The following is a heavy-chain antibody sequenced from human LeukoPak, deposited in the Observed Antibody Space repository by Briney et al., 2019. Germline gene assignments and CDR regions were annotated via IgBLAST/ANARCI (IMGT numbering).Heavy chain of an antibody. CDR1: GDSVSSNSAA. J-gene: IGHJ4*02. Sequence: SQTLSLTCAISGDSVSSNSAAWNWIRQSPSRGLEWLGRTYYRSKWYNDYAVSVKSRITINPDTSKNQFSLQLNSMTPEDTAVYYCARARAYSSGWYGDFDYWGQGTLVTVSS. CDR3: ARARAYSSGWYGDFDY. CDR2: TYYRSKWYN. D-gene: IGHD6-19*01. V-gene: IGHV6-1*01.